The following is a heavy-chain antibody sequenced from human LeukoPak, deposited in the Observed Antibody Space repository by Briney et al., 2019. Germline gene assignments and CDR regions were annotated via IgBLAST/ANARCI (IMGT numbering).Heavy chain of an antibody. V-gene: IGHV3-33*03. CDR3: VVDLSGSADY. CDR2: IWYDGSNK. D-gene: IGHD3-10*01. CDR1: GFTFSSYG. Sequence: GGSLRLSCAASGFTFSSYGMHWVRQAPGKGLEWVAVIWYDGSNKYYADSVKGRFTISRDNAKNTLYLQMNSLRTEDSALYYCVVDLSGSADYWGQGTLVTVSS. J-gene: IGHJ4*02.